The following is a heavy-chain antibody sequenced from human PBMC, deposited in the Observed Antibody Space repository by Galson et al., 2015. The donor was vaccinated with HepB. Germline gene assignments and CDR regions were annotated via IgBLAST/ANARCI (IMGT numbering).Heavy chain of an antibody. CDR1: GGTFSSYA. D-gene: IGHD4-11*01. J-gene: IGHJ6*03. V-gene: IGHV1-69*10. CDR2: IIPILGIA. Sequence: SVKVSCKASGGTFSSYAISWVRQAPGQGLEWMGGIIPILGIANYAQKFQGRVTITADKSTSTAYMELSSLRSEDTAVYYCARDLGLMTTVTPDYYYYYMDVWGKGTTVTVSS. CDR3: ARDLGLMTTVTPDYYYYYMDV.